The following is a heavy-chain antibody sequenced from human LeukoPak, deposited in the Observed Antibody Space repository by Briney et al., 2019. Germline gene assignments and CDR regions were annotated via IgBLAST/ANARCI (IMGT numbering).Heavy chain of an antibody. D-gene: IGHD4-17*01. Sequence: GGSLRLSCSASGFTFDDYAVSWFRQAPGKGLEWVGFIRSKAFGGTPEYAASVRGRFTISRDDSKSIAYLQTNSLKAEDTAVYYCTRNTVTVHFDYWSQGTLVTVSS. J-gene: IGHJ4*02. CDR3: TRNTVTVHFDY. CDR2: IRSKAFGGTP. V-gene: IGHV3-49*03. CDR1: GFTFDDYA.